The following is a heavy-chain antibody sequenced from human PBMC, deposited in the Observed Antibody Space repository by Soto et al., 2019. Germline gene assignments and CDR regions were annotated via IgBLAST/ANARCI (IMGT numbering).Heavy chain of an antibody. CDR1: GFTFSSYA. Sequence: RRLSCAASGFTFSSYAMHWVRQAPGKGLEWVAVISYDGSNKYYADSVKGRFTISRDNSKNTLYLQMNSLRAEDTAVYYCARDRTGYSSSWLFDYWGQGTLVTVSS. J-gene: IGHJ4*02. V-gene: IGHV3-30-3*01. CDR2: ISYDGSNK. CDR3: ARDRTGYSSSWLFDY. D-gene: IGHD6-13*01.